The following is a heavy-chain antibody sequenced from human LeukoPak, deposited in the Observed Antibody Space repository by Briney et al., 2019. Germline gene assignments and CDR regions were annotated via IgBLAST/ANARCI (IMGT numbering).Heavy chain of an antibody. Sequence: KAGVSLRLSCAASGFTFSTYWMSWVRQAPGKGLEWVANIKQDGGEQSSVDSVKGRFAISRDNAKNSLYLQMNSLRGEDTAVYYCARANYVWGSPMFYWGQGTLVTVSS. CDR3: ARANYVWGSPMFY. J-gene: IGHJ4*02. CDR1: GFTFSTYW. V-gene: IGHV3-7*01. D-gene: IGHD3-16*01. CDR2: IKQDGGEQ.